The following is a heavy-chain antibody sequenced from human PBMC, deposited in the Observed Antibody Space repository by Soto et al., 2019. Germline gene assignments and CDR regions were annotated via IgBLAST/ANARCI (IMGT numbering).Heavy chain of an antibody. D-gene: IGHD2-15*01. CDR2: ISAYSGNP. V-gene: IGHV1-18*01. Sequence: QVQLVQSGAEVKKPGASVKVSCKASGYTFASYGINWVRQAPGQGLEWMGSISAYSGNPNYAQKVQGRVTMTTDTSTSTAYMELWSLRSDDTAVYYCARRTCSGGSCYEDYWGQGTLVTVSP. CDR1: GYTFASYG. J-gene: IGHJ4*02. CDR3: ARRTCSGGSCYEDY.